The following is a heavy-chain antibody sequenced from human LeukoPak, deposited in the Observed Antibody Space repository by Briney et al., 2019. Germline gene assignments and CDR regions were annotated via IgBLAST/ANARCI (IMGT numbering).Heavy chain of an antibody. CDR3: ARDKGIGYSSGWYV. CDR2: ISSSSSYI. D-gene: IGHD6-19*01. J-gene: IGHJ4*02. V-gene: IGHV3-21*01. CDR1: GFTFSSYS. Sequence: GGSLRLSCAASGFTFSSYSMNWVRQAPGKGLEWVSSISSSSSYIYYADPVKGRFTISRDNAKNSLYLQMNSLRAEDTAVYYCARDKGIGYSSGWYVWGQGTLVTVSS.